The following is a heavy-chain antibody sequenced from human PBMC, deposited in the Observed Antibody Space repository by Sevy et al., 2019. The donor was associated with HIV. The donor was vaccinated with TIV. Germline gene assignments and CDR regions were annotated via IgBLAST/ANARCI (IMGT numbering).Heavy chain of an antibody. J-gene: IGHJ4*02. CDR2: LSFGCGKI. Sequence: GGSLRLSCAASGFDFSIYSMSWVRQAPGKGLEWVSTLSFGCGKINYADSVKGRFTISRDNSKSSVYLQMNNMRVEDTAVYYCAREGCTKPHDHWGQGTPVTVSS. V-gene: IGHV3-23*01. D-gene: IGHD2-8*01. CDR1: GFDFSIYS. CDR3: AREGCTKPHDH.